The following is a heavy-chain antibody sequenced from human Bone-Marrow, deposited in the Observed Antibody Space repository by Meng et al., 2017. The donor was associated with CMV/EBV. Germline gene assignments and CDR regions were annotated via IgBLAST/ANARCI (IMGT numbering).Heavy chain of an antibody. D-gene: IGHD1-26*01. CDR3: AKDVTRLRSPNYFDY. CDR2: ISYDGSNK. CDR1: GFTFSSYA. J-gene: IGHJ4*02. V-gene: IGHV3-30-3*01. Sequence: GESLKISCAASGFTFSSYAMHWVRQAPGKGLEWVAVISYDGSNKYYADSVKGRFTISRDNSKNTLYLQMNSLRAEDTAVYYCAKDVTRLRSPNYFDYWGQGTLVTVSS.